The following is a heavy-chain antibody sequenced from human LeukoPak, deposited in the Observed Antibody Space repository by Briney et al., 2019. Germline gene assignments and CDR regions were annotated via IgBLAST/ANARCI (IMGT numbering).Heavy chain of an antibody. CDR2: ITRGSIYT. D-gene: IGHD1-26*01. Sequence: GGSLRLSCAASGFTFSNYNMNWVRQTPGKGLEWVSSITRGSIYTFYADSVKGRFTISRDNAKNSLSLQMNSLRAEDTAVYYCARDPYNGSYGDDYYYYMDVWGKGTTVTISS. J-gene: IGHJ6*03. CDR1: GFTFSNYN. V-gene: IGHV3-21*01. CDR3: ARDPYNGSYGDDYYYYMDV.